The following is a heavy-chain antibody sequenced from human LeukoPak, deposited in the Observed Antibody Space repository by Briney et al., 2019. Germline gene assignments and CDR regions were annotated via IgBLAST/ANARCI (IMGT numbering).Heavy chain of an antibody. J-gene: IGHJ3*02. CDR2: IPNKTDGGTT. D-gene: IGHD1-26*01. Sequence: GGSLGLPCAASGFPFSNPWMSCVSQAPGKGLESVGRIPNKTDGGTTDYGAPVKGTFAISRDDSKNTLYLLMNSLKSEDTAGYYCTAEDLEGARDGTFDISGEGTMGTV. CDR1: GFPFSNPW. CDR3: TAEDLEGARDGTFDI. V-gene: IGHV3-15*01.